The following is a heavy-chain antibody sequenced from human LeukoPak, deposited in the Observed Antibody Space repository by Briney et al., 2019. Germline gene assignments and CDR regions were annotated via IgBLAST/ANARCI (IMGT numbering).Heavy chain of an antibody. CDR2: IYSGGST. V-gene: IGHV3-53*01. J-gene: IGHJ4*02. CDR1: GFTVSSNY. CDR3: ARDSSGYYYTN. D-gene: IGHD3-22*01. Sequence: PGGSLRLSCAASGFTVSSNYMSRVRQAPGKGLEWVSVIYSGGSTYYADSVKGRFTISRDNSKNTLYLQMNSLRAEDTAVYYCARDSSGYYYTNWGQGTLVTVSS.